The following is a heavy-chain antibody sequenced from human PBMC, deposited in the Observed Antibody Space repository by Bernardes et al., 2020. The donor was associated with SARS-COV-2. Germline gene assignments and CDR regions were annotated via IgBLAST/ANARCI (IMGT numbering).Heavy chain of an antibody. CDR2: IGNSGVST. D-gene: IGHD2-2*01. J-gene: IGHJ6*02. V-gene: IGHV3-23*01. CDR1: GFTFDNYA. Sequence: VGSLILSCAASGFTFDNYAMSWVRQAPGKGLEWVSAIGNSGVSTYYADSVTGRFTISRDNSKNTLYLQMNSLRAEDAAVYYCARYCVSTTCYGSYYGMDVWGQGTTVTVSS. CDR3: ARYCVSTTCYGSYYGMDV.